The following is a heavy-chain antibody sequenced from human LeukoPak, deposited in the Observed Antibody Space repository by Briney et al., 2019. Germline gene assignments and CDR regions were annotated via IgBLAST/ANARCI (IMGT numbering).Heavy chain of an antibody. J-gene: IGHJ5*02. V-gene: IGHV1-2*02. CDR2: IYPNSCGS. Sequence: ASVKVSCKASGYTFTGYYKHWVRQAPGQGREWMGWIYPNSCGSNYAQKFQRKVTMHSDTSISTAYIEQSTLRSDDTAVYYCARDRGAPDSSGYYWCDLWPQGPGVSVS. CDR3: ARDRGAPDSSGYYWCDL. CDR1: GYTFTGYY. D-gene: IGHD3-22*01.